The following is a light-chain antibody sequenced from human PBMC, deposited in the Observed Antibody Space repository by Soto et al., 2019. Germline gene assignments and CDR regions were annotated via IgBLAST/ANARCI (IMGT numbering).Light chain of an antibody. Sequence: SPGTLSLTPREKAPLSRRASQSVSSSYLAWYQQKPGQAPRLLIYGASSRATGIPDRFSGSGSGTDFTLTISSLEPEDFAVYYCQQRSNWPITFGQGTRLEI. CDR3: QQRSNWPIT. CDR2: GAS. J-gene: IGKJ5*01. V-gene: IGKV3D-20*02. CDR1: QSVSSSY.